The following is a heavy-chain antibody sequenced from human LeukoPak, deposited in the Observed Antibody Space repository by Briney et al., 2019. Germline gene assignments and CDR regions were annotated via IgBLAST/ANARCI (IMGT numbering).Heavy chain of an antibody. D-gene: IGHD1-1*01. J-gene: IGHJ4*02. CDR1: GYTFTGYY. CDR3: AREEAGTTSY. CDR2: ISYDGSNK. V-gene: IGHV3-30*04. Sequence: SCKASGYTFTGYYMHWVRQAPGKGLEWVAVISYDGSNKYYADSVKGRFTISRDNSKNTLYLQMNSLRAEDTAVYYCAREEAGTTSYWGQGTLVTVSS.